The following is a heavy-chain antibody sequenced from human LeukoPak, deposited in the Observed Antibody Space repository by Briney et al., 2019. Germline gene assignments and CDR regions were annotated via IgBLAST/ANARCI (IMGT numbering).Heavy chain of an antibody. V-gene: IGHV1-2*02. CDR2: INPNSGGT. CDR3: ARVYHCSGGSCYSFDY. CDR1: GYTFTGYY. D-gene: IGHD2-15*01. J-gene: IGHJ4*02. Sequence: ASVKVSCKASGYTFTGYYMHWVRQAPGQGLEWMVWINPNSGGTNYAQKFQGRVTMTRDTSISTAYMELSRLRSDDTAVYYCARVYHCSGGSCYSFDYWGQGTLVTVSS.